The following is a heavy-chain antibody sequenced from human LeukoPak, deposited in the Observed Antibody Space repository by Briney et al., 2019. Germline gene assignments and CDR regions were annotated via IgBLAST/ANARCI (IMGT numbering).Heavy chain of an antibody. D-gene: IGHD1-20*01. V-gene: IGHV4-39*01. Sequence: SETLSLTCTVPGGSISSSSYYWGWIRQPPGKGLEWIGNIYYSGSTYYNPSLKGRVTISVDTSKNQFSLKLTSVTAADTAVYYCVRQAWRITGTTGPFDYWGQGTLVAVSS. J-gene: IGHJ4*02. CDR3: VRQAWRITGTTGPFDY. CDR2: IYYSGST. CDR1: GGSISSSSYY.